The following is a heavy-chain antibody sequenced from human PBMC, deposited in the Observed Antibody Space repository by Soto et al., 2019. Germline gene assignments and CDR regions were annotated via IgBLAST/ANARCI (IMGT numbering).Heavy chain of an antibody. D-gene: IGHD1-26*01. V-gene: IGHV1-46*01. Sequence: QVQLVQSGAEVKEPGASVEVSCKASGYTFTNYWMHWVRQAPGQGLDWMGIINPIDGTTTYEQKCQGRVIVNRDTSTSTVYMELNSLTADDTAVDYCARGGRDAYYRYWGQGTLVTVSS. J-gene: IGHJ4*02. CDR1: GYTFTNYW. CDR3: ARGGRDAYYRY. CDR2: INPIDGTT.